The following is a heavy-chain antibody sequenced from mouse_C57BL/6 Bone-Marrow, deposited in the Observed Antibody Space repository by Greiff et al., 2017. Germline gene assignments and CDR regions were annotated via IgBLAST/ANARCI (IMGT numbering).Heavy chain of an antibody. CDR2: IYPSSGNT. CDR1: GYTFTSYG. V-gene: IGHV1-81*01. D-gene: IGHD2-2*01. J-gene: IGHJ3*01. CDR3: AREGIYYGYDWVAY. Sequence: QVQLKEPGAELARPGASVKLSCKASGYTFTSYGISWVKQRTGQGLEWIGEIYPSSGNTYYNEKFKGKATLTADKSSSTAYMELRSLTYEDSAVYFCAREGIYYGYDWVAYWGQGTLVTGSA.